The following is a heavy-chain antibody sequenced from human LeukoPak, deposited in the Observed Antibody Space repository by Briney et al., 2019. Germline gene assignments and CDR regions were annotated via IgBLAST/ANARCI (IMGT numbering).Heavy chain of an antibody. V-gene: IGHV4-4*02. J-gene: IGHJ4*02. Sequence: SETLSLTCAVSGGSISSSNWWSWVRQPPGKGLEWIGEIYHSGSTSYNPSLKSRVTISVDRSKSQFSLKLSSVTAADTAAYYCARGRSGSYRGHFDYWGQGTLVTVSS. D-gene: IGHD1-26*01. CDR3: ARGRSGSYRGHFDY. CDR1: GGSISSSNW. CDR2: IYHSGST.